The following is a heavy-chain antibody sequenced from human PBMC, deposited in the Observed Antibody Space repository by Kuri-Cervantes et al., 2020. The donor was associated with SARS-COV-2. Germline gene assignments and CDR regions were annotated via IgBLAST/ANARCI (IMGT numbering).Heavy chain of an antibody. Sequence: ESLKISCTVSGASIGSTDSYWGWIRQPPGKAKEWIGSIKYSGNTFYNPSLKSRVTFSVDTSKNQFSLKLTSVTDADTAVYHCATHSWRPQNNWFDPWGQGTLVTVSS. V-gene: IGHV4-39*01. J-gene: IGHJ5*02. CDR2: IKYSGNT. CDR1: GASIGSTDSY. CDR3: ATHSWRPQNNWFDP. D-gene: IGHD6-25*01.